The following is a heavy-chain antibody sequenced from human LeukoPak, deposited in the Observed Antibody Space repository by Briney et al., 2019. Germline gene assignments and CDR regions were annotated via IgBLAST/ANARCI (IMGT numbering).Heavy chain of an antibody. CDR2: IYYSGNT. J-gene: IGHJ6*03. V-gene: IGHV4-59*01. D-gene: IGHD3-3*01. CDR1: GGSISRYY. Sequence: PSETLSLTCTVSGGSISRYYWSWIRQPPGKGLEWIGYIYYSGNTNYNPSLKSRVTISVDTSKNQFSLKLRSVTAADSAVYYCARTTYDSHYYFYMDVWGKGTTVTVSS. CDR3: ARTTYDSHYYFYMDV.